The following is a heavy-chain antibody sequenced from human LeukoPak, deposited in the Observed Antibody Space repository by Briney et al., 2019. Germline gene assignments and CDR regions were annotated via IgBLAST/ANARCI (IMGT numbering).Heavy chain of an antibody. V-gene: IGHV4-59*01. D-gene: IGHD3-10*01. CDR2: IYSSGNT. CDR3: ARTGAYSGSGPSWAFDI. Sequence: SETLSLTCSLSGVSITNYYWSWIRQPPGRGREWIACIYSSGNTEYNPPLKSRVTISLGTSNTQFSLRLTSVTASDTAVYYCARTGAYSGSGPSWAFDIWGQGTVVTVSS. CDR1: GVSITNYY. J-gene: IGHJ3*02.